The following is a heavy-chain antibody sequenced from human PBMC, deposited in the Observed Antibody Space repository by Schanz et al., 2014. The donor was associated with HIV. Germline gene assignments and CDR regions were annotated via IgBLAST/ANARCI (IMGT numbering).Heavy chain of an antibody. CDR1: GFRFGYYA. J-gene: IGHJ6*02. V-gene: IGHV3-9*01. CDR2: ITWNSGTI. D-gene: IGHD4-4*01. CDR3: AKDVTTVRTYGMDV. Sequence: EVQLVESGGCLVQPGRSLRLSCAASGFRFGYYAMHWVRQAPGKGLEWVSSITWNSGTIVYADSVKGRFTISRDNAKDSLILQMNSLRAEDTAVYYCAKDVTTVRTYGMDVWGRGTTVTVS.